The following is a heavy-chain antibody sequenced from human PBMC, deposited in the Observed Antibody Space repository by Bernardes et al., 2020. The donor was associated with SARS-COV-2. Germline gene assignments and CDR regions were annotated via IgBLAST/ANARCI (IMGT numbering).Heavy chain of an antibody. CDR2: IYYSGST. CDR3: ARQVPAATHNWFDP. J-gene: IGHJ5*02. V-gene: IGHV4-59*08. D-gene: IGHD2-2*01. Sequence: SETLSLTCGVSGVSIRNYYLNWIRQPPGKGLEWIGYIYYSGSTNYNHSLRSRVTISVDTSKNQFYLKLTSVTAADTAVYYCARQVPAATHNWFDPWGQGTLVTVSS. CDR1: GVSIRNYY.